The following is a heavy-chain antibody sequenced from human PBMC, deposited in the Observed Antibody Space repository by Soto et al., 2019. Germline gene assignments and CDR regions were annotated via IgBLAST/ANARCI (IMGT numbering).Heavy chain of an antibody. V-gene: IGHV3-23*01. Sequence: GESLRLSCVASGFDSSKFAMSWVPQAPGKGLEWVSALSGTGDSRDYASSVQGRFAISRDDSRATLYLQMSSLRAEDTAVYYCAKDSGNYGSGSFSHWGQGTLVTVSS. CDR3: AKDSGNYGSGSFSH. D-gene: IGHD3-10*01. J-gene: IGHJ4*02. CDR2: LSGTGDSR. CDR1: GFDSSKFA.